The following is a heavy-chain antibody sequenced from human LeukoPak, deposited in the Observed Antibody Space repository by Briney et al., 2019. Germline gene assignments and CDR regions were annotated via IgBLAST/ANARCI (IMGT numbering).Heavy chain of an antibody. CDR1: GYTFTSYG. D-gene: IGHD4/OR15-4a*01. V-gene: IGHV1-18*01. CDR3: AIEHYSDTYWGTRGSGWLDP. CDR2: IGTYNGNT. J-gene: IGHJ5*02. Sequence: GASVKVSCKASGYTFTSYGISWVRQAPGQGLEWMGWIGTYNGNTNYVQKFQGRVTMTRDTSTSTAYMELRSLRSDDTAVYYCAIEHYSDTYWGTRGSGWLDPWGQGTLVTVSS.